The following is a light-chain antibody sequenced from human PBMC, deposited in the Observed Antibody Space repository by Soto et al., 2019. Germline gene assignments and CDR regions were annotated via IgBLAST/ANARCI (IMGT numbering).Light chain of an antibody. CDR1: SSDVGGYNY. Sequence: QSALTQPASVSGSPGQSITISCTGTSSDVGGYNYVSWYQQHPGKVPKLMIYDVSNRPSGVSNRFSGSKSGNTASLTISGLRAEDDADYYCSSYTSSSTVVFGGGTKLTVL. CDR3: SSYTSSSTVV. CDR2: DVS. J-gene: IGLJ2*01. V-gene: IGLV2-14*01.